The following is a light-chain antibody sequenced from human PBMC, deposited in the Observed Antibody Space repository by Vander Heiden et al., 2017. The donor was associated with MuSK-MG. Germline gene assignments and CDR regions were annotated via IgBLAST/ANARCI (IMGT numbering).Light chain of an antibody. CDR3: QQLDSRPPTT. J-gene: IGKJ4*01. Sequence: DIQMTQSPSSLSAFVGDTVTITCRASRDISTYLNWYQQKQGKAPRLLIYTASKLQSGVPSRFSGSGSGRDFTLTVASRQAEDAATYYCQQLDSRPPTTFGGGTRLEIK. V-gene: IGKV1-39*01. CDR2: TAS. CDR1: RDISTY.